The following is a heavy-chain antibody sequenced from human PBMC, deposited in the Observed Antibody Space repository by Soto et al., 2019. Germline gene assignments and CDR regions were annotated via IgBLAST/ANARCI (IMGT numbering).Heavy chain of an antibody. CDR2: MYYRGST. D-gene: IGHD7-27*01. J-gene: IGHJ5*02. CDR3: ARRAGRSNHNWFDP. V-gene: IGHV4-39*01. CDR1: GGSISSTTFY. Sequence: NPSETLSLTCSVSGGSISSTTFYWGWIRQPPGQGLEWIGSMYYRGSTSYNPSLKSRVTISADTSTNQFSLILTSVTAADTAIYSIARRAGRSNHNWFDPWGQGTLVTVSS.